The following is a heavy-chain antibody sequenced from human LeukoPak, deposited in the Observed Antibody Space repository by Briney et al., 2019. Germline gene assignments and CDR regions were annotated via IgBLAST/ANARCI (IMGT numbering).Heavy chain of an antibody. V-gene: IGHV1-24*01. CDR3: AREIFIVVVTNDAFDI. D-gene: IGHD3-22*01. J-gene: IGHJ3*02. CDR1: GYTLTELS. CDR2: FDPEDGET. Sequence: ASVKVPCKVSGYTLTELSMHWVRQAPGKGLEWMGGFDPEDGETIYAQKFQGRVTMTEDTSTDTAYMELSRLRSDDTAVYYCAREIFIVVVTNDAFDIWGQGTMVTVSS.